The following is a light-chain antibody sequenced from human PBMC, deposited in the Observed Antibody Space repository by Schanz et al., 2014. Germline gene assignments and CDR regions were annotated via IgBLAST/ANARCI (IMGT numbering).Light chain of an antibody. V-gene: IGKV3-15*01. CDR1: QSVDSK. J-gene: IGKJ2*01. CDR2: GAS. CDR3: QQYNIWPPYT. Sequence: EVVMTQSPATLSVSPGERATLSCRASQSVDSKLAWYQQKPGQAPRLLIYGASTRATGIPARFSGSGSGTEFTLTIYSLQSEDSAVYYCQQYNIWPPYTFGQGTKVEIK.